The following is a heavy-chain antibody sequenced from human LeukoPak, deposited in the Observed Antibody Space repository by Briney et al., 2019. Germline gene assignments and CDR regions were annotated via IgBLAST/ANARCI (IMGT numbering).Heavy chain of an antibody. J-gene: IGHJ4*02. CDR1: GFTFSGYA. V-gene: IGHV3-23*01. CDR3: AKDRGYYDSSGYFPANYFDY. CDR2: ISGSNGST. D-gene: IGHD3-22*01. Sequence: GGSLRLSCGVSGFTFSGYALSWVRQAPGKRLEWVSVISGSNGSTYYADSVKGRFTISRDNSKNTLYLQMNSLRAEDTAVYYCAKDRGYYDSSGYFPANYFDYWGQGTLVTVSS.